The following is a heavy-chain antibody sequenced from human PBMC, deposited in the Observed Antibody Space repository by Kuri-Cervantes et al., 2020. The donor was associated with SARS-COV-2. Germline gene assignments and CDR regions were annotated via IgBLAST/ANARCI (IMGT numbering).Heavy chain of an antibody. J-gene: IGHJ4*02. CDR2: IYTSGST. D-gene: IGHD3-16*02. V-gene: IGHV4-4*07. CDR1: GGSISSYY. Sequence: SETLSLTCTVSGGSISSYYWSWIRQPAGKGLEWIGRIYTSGSTNYNPSLKSRVTISVDTSKNQFSLKLSSVTAADTAVYYCARIEAWGSYRYFDYWGQGTLVTVSS. CDR3: ARIEAWGSYRYFDY.